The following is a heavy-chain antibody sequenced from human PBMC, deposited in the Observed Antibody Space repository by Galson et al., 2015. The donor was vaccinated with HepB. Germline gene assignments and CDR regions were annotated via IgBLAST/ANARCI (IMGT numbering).Heavy chain of an antibody. J-gene: IGHJ6*02. Sequence: SVKVSCKASGYTFTSYAMNWVRQAPGQGLEWMGWINTNTGNPTYAQGFTGRFVFSLDTSVSTAYLQISSLKAEDTAVYYCARGGEPGDYYYYGMDVWGQGTTVTVSS. CDR2: INTNTGNP. CDR1: GYTFTSYA. D-gene: IGHD3-10*01. CDR3: ARGGEPGDYYYYGMDV. V-gene: IGHV7-4-1*02.